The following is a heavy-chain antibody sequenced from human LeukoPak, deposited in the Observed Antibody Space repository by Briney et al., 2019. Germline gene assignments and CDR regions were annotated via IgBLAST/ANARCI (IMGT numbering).Heavy chain of an antibody. CDR2: FDPEDGET. Sequence: ASVKVSCKVSGYALTELSMHWVRQAPGKGLEWMGGFDPEDGETIYAQKFQGRVTMTEDTSTDTAYMELSSLRSEDTAVYYCATGKLVPFNFDYWGQGTLVTVSS. CDR3: ATGKLVPFNFDY. J-gene: IGHJ4*02. CDR1: GYALTELS. V-gene: IGHV1-24*01. D-gene: IGHD6-13*01.